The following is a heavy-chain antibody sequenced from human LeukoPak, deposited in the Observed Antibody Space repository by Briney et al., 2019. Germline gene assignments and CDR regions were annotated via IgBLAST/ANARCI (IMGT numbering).Heavy chain of an antibody. Sequence: SETLSLTCTVSGGSISSSSYYWGWIRQPPGKGLEWIGSIYYSGSTYYNPSLKSRVTISVDTSKNQFSLKLSSVTAADTAVYYCARAPGGRYFDYWGQGTLVTVSS. D-gene: IGHD3-16*01. CDR1: GGSISSSSYY. CDR3: ARAPGGRYFDY. CDR2: IYYSGST. J-gene: IGHJ4*02. V-gene: IGHV4-39*07.